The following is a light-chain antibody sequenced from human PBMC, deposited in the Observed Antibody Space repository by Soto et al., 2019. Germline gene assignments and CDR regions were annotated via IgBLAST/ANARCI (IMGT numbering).Light chain of an antibody. CDR1: LDVSSN. CDR3: QQYNYWYT. J-gene: IGKJ2*01. Sequence: EVVMSQSPATLSVSPGERATLACRASLDVSSNLAWYQHKPGQAPRLLIYGASTRATGTPARFSGSGSGTEFTLTITSLQSEDFAIYYCQQYNYWYTFGQGTKLEIK. V-gene: IGKV3-15*01. CDR2: GAS.